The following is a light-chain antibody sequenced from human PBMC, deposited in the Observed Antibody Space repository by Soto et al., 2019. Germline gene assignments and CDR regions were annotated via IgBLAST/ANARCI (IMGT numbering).Light chain of an antibody. CDR3: QRYNNWPPVT. Sequence: ILLTQSPATLSVSPGESSTLSCRASQSVSSNLAWYQQKPGQAPRLLIYGASTRATGIPARFSGSGSGTEFTLTISSLQSEDFAVYYCQRYNNWPPVTFGQGTKVDIK. V-gene: IGKV3-15*01. CDR2: GAS. J-gene: IGKJ1*01. CDR1: QSVSSN.